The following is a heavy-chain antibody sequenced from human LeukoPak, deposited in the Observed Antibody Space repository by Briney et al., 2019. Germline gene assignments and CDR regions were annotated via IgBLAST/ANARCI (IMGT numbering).Heavy chain of an antibody. Sequence: SVKVSCKASGGTFSSYAISWVRQAPGQGLEWMGGIIPIFGTANYAQKFQGRVTITADESTSTAYMELSSLGSEDTAVYYCARDRFRGTTRDYFDYWGQGTLVTVSS. J-gene: IGHJ4*02. D-gene: IGHD1-1*01. CDR3: ARDRFRGTTRDYFDY. CDR2: IIPIFGTA. CDR1: GGTFSSYA. V-gene: IGHV1-69*13.